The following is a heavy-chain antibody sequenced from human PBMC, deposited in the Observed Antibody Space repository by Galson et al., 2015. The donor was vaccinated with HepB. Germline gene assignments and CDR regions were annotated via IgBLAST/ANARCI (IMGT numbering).Heavy chain of an antibody. CDR2: INVNSGTT. J-gene: IGHJ5*02. CDR3: ARDWETQITSVRFDL. Sequence: SVKVSCKASGYTFTDYYMHWVRQAPGQGLEWMGWINVNSGTTHYAQRFQGRVTMTRDTSISTAYMDLSRLTSDDTAVYYCARDWETQITSVRFDLWGQGTLVTVSS. V-gene: IGHV1-2*02. CDR1: GYTFTDYY. D-gene: IGHD3-16*01.